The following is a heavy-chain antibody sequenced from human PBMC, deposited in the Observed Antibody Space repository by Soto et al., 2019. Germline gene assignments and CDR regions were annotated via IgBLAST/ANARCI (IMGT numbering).Heavy chain of an antibody. V-gene: IGHV1-2*04. J-gene: IGHJ6*02. Sequence: GASVKVSCKASRYIFTAYYIHWVRQAPGQGLEWMGWIDPNSGGTHYAQKFQGWVTMTRDTSINTAYMELSRLKSDDTAVYYCAKDQRGRGYSYGFVPYGMDVRGQGTTVTVSS. CDR3: AKDQRGRGYSYGFVPYGMDV. D-gene: IGHD5-18*01. CDR2: IDPNSGGT. CDR1: RYIFTAYY.